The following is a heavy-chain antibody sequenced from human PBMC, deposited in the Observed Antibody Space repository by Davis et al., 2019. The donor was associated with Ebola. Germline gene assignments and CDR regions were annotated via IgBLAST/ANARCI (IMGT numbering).Heavy chain of an antibody. D-gene: IGHD3/OR15-3a*01. CDR2: INHSGST. CDR3: AKMRSDFPFYS. V-gene: IGHV4-34*01. J-gene: IGHJ4*02. Sequence: SQTLSLTCAVYGGSFSGYYWSWIRQPPGKGLEWIGEINHSGSTNYNPSLKSRVTISVDTSKNQFFLKLNSVTAADTAVYYCAKMRSDFPFYSWGQGTLVTVSS. CDR1: GGSFSGYY.